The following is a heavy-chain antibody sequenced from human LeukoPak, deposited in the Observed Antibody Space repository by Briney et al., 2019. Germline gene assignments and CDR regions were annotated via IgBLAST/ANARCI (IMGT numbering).Heavy chain of an antibody. CDR2: INPNSGAT. V-gene: IGHV1-2*02. Sequence: ASVKVSCKASGYTFTDYYIHWVRQSPGQGLEWMGWINPNSGATNYAQKFQGRVTMARDTSISAAYMDLSRLRSGDTAVFYCAKAGAEKKAFMRDHAAYYFDYWGQGTLVTISS. J-gene: IGHJ4*02. D-gene: IGHD1-14*01. CDR3: AKAGAEKKAFMRDHAAYYFDY. CDR1: GYTFTDYY.